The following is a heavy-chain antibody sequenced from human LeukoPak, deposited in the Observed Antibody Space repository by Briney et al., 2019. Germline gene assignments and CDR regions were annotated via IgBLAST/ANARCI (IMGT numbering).Heavy chain of an antibody. V-gene: IGHV1-69*05. J-gene: IGHJ4*02. CDR2: IIPIFGTA. Sequence: ASVKVSCKASGGTFSSYAISWVRQAPGQGLEWMGGIIPIFGTANYAQKFQGRVTITTDESTSTAYMELSSLRSEDTAVYYCARGAPRTIFGVVIIGYFDYWGQGTLVTVSS. D-gene: IGHD3-3*01. CDR3: ARGAPRTIFGVVIIGYFDY. CDR1: GGTFSSYA.